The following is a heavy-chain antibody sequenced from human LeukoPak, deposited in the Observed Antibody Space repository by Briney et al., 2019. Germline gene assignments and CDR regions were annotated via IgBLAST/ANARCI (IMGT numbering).Heavy chain of an antibody. D-gene: IGHD6-13*01. CDR3: ARGYSNAFDFDF. CDR2: IYYSGTT. V-gene: IGHV4-39*07. J-gene: IGHJ4*02. Sequence: SETLSLTCTVSGGSLRSSNYYWGWIRQPPGKGLEWIGSIYYSGTTNCNPSLKSRVSLSVDTSKNQFSLKLTSVTAADTAMYYCARGYSNAFDFDFWGQGTLDTVSS. CDR1: GGSLRSSNYY.